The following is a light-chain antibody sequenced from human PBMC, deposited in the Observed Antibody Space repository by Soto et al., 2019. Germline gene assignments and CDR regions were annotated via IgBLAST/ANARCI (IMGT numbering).Light chain of an antibody. J-gene: IGKJ1*01. Sequence: EIVLTQSPATLSLSPGERATLSCRASQSVSSYLAWYQQKPGQAPRLLIYGASSRATGIPDRFSGSGSGTDFTLTISRLEPEDSAVYYCQQYASSPRTFGQGTKVDIK. V-gene: IGKV3-20*01. CDR1: QSVSSY. CDR3: QQYASSPRT. CDR2: GAS.